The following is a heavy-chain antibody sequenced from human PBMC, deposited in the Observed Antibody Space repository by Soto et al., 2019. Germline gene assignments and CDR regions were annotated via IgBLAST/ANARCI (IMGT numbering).Heavy chain of an antibody. V-gene: IGHV4-30-2*01. CDR2: IYHSGST. Sequence: QLQLQESGSGLVKPSQTLSLTCAVSGGSISSGGYSWSWIRQPPGKGLEWIGYIYHSGSTYYNPSLKSRVTLSVDRSKNQFSLKLSSVTAADTAVYYCASSPGRTWRGRVDNYFDYWGQGTLVTVSS. J-gene: IGHJ4*02. CDR1: GGSISSGGYS. CDR3: ASSPGRTWRGRVDNYFDY. D-gene: IGHD5-12*01.